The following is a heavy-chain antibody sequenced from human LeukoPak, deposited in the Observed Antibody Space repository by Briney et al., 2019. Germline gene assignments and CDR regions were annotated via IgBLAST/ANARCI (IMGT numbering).Heavy chain of an antibody. V-gene: IGHV4-39*01. J-gene: IGHJ3*01. CDR2: IFYSGST. Sequence: PSETLSLTCTVSGGSISSSNYFWGWIRQPPGKGLEWIGTIFYSGSTYYNPSLKSRVTISVDTSKNQFSLKLNSVTAADTAVYYCAVAGVRYYDSSGLYAFDVWGQETMVTVSS. CDR1: GGSISSSNYF. CDR3: AVAGVRYYDSSGLYAFDV. D-gene: IGHD3-22*01.